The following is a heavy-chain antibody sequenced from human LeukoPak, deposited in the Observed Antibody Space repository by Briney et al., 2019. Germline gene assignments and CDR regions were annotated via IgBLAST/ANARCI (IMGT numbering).Heavy chain of an antibody. J-gene: IGHJ4*02. CDR3: ARNAHSFDSSGYYFHF. CDR2: IRYDGYKK. V-gene: IGHV3-30*02. Sequence: PGGSLRLSCAASGFTLSEFGMHWVRQAPGKGLEWITFIRYDGYKKHYIDSVKGRFTTSRDNSKNTVPLQMSSLRVEDTAVYYCARNAHSFDSSGYYFHFWGQGTRVTVSS. D-gene: IGHD3-22*01. CDR1: GFTLSEFG.